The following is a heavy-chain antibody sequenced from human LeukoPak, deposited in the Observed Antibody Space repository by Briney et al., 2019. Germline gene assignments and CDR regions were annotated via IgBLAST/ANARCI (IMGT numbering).Heavy chain of an antibody. J-gene: IGHJ5*02. CDR3: ARVGVVVPAAWFDP. CDR2: ISANNGNT. V-gene: IGHV1-18*01. CDR1: GYSFGIFG. Sequence: ASVKVSCKASGYSFGIFGISWVRRAPGQGLEWMGWISANNGNTNYAQNLQGRVTMTTDTSTSTAYMELRSLRSDDTAVYYCARVGVVVPAAWFDPWGQGTLVTVSS. D-gene: IGHD2-2*01.